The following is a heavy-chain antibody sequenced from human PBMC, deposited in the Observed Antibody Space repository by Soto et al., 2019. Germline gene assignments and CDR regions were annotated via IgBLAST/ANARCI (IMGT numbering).Heavy chain of an antibody. CDR2: INSDGSST. CDR1: GFTFSSYW. V-gene: IGHV3-74*01. J-gene: IGHJ6*02. CDR3: ARGYDILTGYHDYGMDV. Sequence: EVQLVESGGGLVQPGGSLRLSCAASGFTFSSYWMHWVRQAPGKGLVWVSRINSDGSSTSYADSVKGRFTISRDNAKNTLYLQMNSLRAEATAVYYCARGYDILTGYHDYGMDVWGQGTTVTVSS. D-gene: IGHD3-9*01.